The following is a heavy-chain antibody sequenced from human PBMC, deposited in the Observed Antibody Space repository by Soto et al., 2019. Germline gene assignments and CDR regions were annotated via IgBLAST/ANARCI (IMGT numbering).Heavy chain of an antibody. CDR1: GGSISSYD. Sequence: SEALSLTYPVSGGSISSYDWSWIRQPAGKGLEWIGRVYTSGSTNYNPSLKSRVTMSVDTSKNQFSLKLSSVTAADTAVYYCAREPRIPALYYYYGMDVWGQGTTVTVYS. J-gene: IGHJ6*02. CDR2: VYTSGST. CDR3: AREPRIPALYYYYGMDV. V-gene: IGHV4-4*07. D-gene: IGHD6-6*01.